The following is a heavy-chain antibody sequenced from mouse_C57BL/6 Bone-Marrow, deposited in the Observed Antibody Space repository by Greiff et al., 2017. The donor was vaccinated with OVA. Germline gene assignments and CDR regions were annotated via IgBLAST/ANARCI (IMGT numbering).Heavy chain of an antibody. V-gene: IGHV1-53*01. CDR1: GYTFTSYW. Sequence: QVQLQQSGTELVKPGASVKLSCKASGYTFTSYWMHWVKQRPGQGLEWIGNINPSNGGTNYNEKFKSKATLTVDKSSSTAYMQLSSLTSEDSAVYYCARPGLITTVVDFDYWGQGTTLTVSS. D-gene: IGHD1-1*01. CDR2: INPSNGGT. CDR3: ARPGLITTVVDFDY. J-gene: IGHJ2*01.